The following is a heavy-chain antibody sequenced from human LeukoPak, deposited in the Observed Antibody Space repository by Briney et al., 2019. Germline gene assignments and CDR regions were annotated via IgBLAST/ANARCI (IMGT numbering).Heavy chain of an antibody. V-gene: IGHV3-30*04. Sequence: GGSLRLSCAVSGFTFSRYAMYWVRQAPGKGLEWVAVLSYDATNIYYGDSVKGRFTISRDNSKNTLYLHMNNLKSDDTASYYCARGRTSGLDYWGQGTLVTVSS. J-gene: IGHJ4*02. CDR2: LSYDATNI. CDR3: ARGRTSGLDY. CDR1: GFTFSRYA. D-gene: IGHD1-7*01.